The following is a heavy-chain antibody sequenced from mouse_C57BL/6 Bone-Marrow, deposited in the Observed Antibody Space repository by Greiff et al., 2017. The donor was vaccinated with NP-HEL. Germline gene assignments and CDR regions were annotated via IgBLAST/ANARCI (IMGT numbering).Heavy chain of an antibody. J-gene: IGHJ1*03. Sequence: QVQLQQPGAELVRPGSSVKLSCKASGYTFTSYWMDWVKQRPGQGLEWIGNIYPSDSEPHSNQQFKDKATLTVDKSSSTAYMQLSSQTSEDSAVYYCARWDGYYVWYFDVWGTGTTVTVSS. CDR1: GYTFTSYW. CDR2: IYPSDSEP. D-gene: IGHD2-3*01. CDR3: ARWDGYYVWYFDV. V-gene: IGHV1-61*01.